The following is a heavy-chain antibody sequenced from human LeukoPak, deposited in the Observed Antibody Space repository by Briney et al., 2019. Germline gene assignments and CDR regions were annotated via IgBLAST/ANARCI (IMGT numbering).Heavy chain of an antibody. CDR2: INTNTGNP. V-gene: IGHV7-4-1*02. Sequence: PQASVKVSCKASGYTFTSYAMNWVRQAPGQGLEWMGWINTNTGNPTYAQGFTGRFVFSLDTSVSTAYLQISSLKAEDTAVYYCARGSYDGLVVVAAPYFDYWGQGTLVTVSS. CDR1: GYTFTSYA. J-gene: IGHJ4*02. D-gene: IGHD2-15*01. CDR3: ARGSYDGLVVVAAPYFDY.